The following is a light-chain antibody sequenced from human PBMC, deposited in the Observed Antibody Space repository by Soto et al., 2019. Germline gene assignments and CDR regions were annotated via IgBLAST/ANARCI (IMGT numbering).Light chain of an antibody. CDR3: QQYDDLPIT. Sequence: DIQRTQSPSSLSSSVGDRVTITCQASQDISNYLNWYKQKPGKAPKLLIYDASNLETGVPSRFSGSGSGTDFTFTISSLKPEDIETYYCQQYDDLPITFGQGTRLEIK. J-gene: IGKJ5*01. CDR1: QDISNY. V-gene: IGKV1-33*01. CDR2: DAS.